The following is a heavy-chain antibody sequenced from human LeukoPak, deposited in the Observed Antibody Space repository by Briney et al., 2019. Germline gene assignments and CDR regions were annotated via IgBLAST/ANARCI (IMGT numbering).Heavy chain of an antibody. CDR3: ARLGWGVRERNHHPDAFDI. D-gene: IGHD3-10*01. CDR2: IIPIFGTA. Sequence: AASVKVSCKASGGTFSSYAISWVRQAPGQGLEWMGGIIPIFGTANYAQKFQGRVTIAADESTSTAYMELSSLRSEDTAVYYCARLGWGVRERNHHPDAFDIWGQGTMVTVSS. J-gene: IGHJ3*02. V-gene: IGHV1-69*01. CDR1: GGTFSSYA.